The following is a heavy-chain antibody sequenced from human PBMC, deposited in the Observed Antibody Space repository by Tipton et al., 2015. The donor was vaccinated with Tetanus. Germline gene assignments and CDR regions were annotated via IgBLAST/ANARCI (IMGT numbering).Heavy chain of an antibody. D-gene: IGHD3-3*01. V-gene: IGHV5-51*01. CDR1: GYSFSGYW. Sequence: VQLVQSGAEVKKAGESLKISCKGSGYSFSGYWIGWVRQMPGKGLEWMAIIYPDGFEPRYSPPFQGHVTISVDKSINTAYLQWDSLKASDTAIYYCARHPDFWSGYYFDLWGQGTLANVSS. CDR2: IYPDGFEP. CDR3: ARHPDFWSGYYFDL. J-gene: IGHJ4*02.